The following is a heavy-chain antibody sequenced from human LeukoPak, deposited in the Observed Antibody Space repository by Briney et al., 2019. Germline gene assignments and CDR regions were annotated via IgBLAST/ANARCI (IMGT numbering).Heavy chain of an antibody. CDR3: ARDDPLDKISSGWGP. D-gene: IGHD6-19*01. J-gene: IGHJ5*02. Sequence: PSETLSLTCTVSGGSISSSSYYWGWIRQPPGKGLEWIGSIYYSGSTYYNPSLKSRVTISVDTSKNQFSLKLSSVTAADTAVYYCARDDPLDKISSGWGPWGQGTLVTVSS. V-gene: IGHV4-39*07. CDR2: IYYSGST. CDR1: GGSISSSSYY.